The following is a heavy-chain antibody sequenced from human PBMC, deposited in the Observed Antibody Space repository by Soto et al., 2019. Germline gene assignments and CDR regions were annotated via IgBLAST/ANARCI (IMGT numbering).Heavy chain of an antibody. V-gene: IGHV3-30*18. CDR1: GFTFSSYG. CDR3: AKDSYSGSYYYDGMDV. D-gene: IGHD1-26*01. Sequence: QVQLVESGGGVVQPGRSLRLSCAASGFTFSSYGMHWVRQAPGKGLEWVAVISYDGSNKYYADSVKGRFTISRDNSKNTLYLQMNSLRAEDTAVYYCAKDSYSGSYYYDGMDVWGQGTTVTVSS. J-gene: IGHJ6*02. CDR2: ISYDGSNK.